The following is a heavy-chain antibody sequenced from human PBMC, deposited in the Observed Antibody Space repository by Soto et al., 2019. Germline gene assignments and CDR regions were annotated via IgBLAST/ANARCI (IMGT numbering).Heavy chain of an antibody. CDR3: ARWVAATSVDWFDP. V-gene: IGHV2-5*02. CDR1: GFSLSTGGVG. Sequence: QITLKESGPTLVKPTQTLTLTCTFSGFSLSTGGVGVGWIRQPPGKALEWLALIYWDDDKRYSPSLKSRLTITKDTSKNQVVLTMTNMDPVDTATYYCARWVAATSVDWFDPWGQGTLVTVSS. D-gene: IGHD2-15*01. J-gene: IGHJ5*02. CDR2: IYWDDDK.